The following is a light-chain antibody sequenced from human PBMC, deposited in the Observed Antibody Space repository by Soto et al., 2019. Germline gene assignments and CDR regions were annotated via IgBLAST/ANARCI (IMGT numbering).Light chain of an antibody. Sequence: EFVLSQSPGTLFLFPGQSAPLSCGASQSFSSSYSAWYQQKPGQAHRLLIYDASSRAAGIPARISGRGWGAEFIPISRSLLYEDAAVYYCKQHSNWPRTFGEGTKVDIK. CDR1: QSFSSSY. J-gene: IGKJ4*01. CDR2: DAS. V-gene: IGKV3D-20*02. CDR3: KQHSNWPRT.